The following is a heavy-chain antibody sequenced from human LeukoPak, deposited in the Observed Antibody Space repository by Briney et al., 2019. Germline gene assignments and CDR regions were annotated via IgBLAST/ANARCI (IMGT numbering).Heavy chain of an antibody. CDR1: GFTFSDYY. CDR2: ISSSGSTI. CDR3: ARETSSSWSYYYYGMDV. V-gene: IGHV3-11*01. J-gene: IGHJ6*02. Sequence: GGSLRLSCAASGFTFSDYYMSWIRQAPGKGLEWVSYISSSGSTIYYADSVKGRFTISRDNAKNSLYLQMNSPRAEDTAVYYCARETSSSWSYYYYGMDVWGQGTTVTVSS. D-gene: IGHD6-13*01.